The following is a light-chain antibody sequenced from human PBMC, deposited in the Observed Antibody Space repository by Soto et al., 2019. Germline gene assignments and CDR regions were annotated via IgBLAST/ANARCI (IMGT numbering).Light chain of an antibody. CDR3: MQSIQLPRT. V-gene: IGKV2D-29*01. J-gene: IGKJ1*01. Sequence: DIVMTQSPVSLPGTPGEPASISCRSSQSFLHNNGYNYLDWYLQKPGQPPQLLIYAVSNRFSGVPDRFSGSGSGTDFTLKISRVEAEDVGVYYCMQSIQLPRTFGQGTKVE. CDR1: QSFLHNNGYNY. CDR2: AVS.